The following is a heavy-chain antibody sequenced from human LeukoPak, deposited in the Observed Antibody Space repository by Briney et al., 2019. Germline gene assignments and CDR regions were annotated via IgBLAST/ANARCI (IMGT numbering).Heavy chain of an antibody. V-gene: IGHV4-4*02. D-gene: IGHD3-10*01. Sequence: PSGTLSLTCAVSGGSISSSNWWSWIRQPPGKGLEWIGEIYHSGSTNYNPSLKSRVTISVDKSKTQFSLKLSSVTAADTAVYYCARSSGSYSWWFDPWGQGTLIIVSS. CDR3: ARSSGSYSWWFDP. CDR1: GGSISSSNW. J-gene: IGHJ5*02. CDR2: IYHSGST.